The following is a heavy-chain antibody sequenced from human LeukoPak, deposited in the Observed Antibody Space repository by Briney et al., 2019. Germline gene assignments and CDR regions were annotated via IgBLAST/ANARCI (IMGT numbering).Heavy chain of an antibody. V-gene: IGHV3-66*02. D-gene: IGHD3-9*01. CDR1: GFTFGDYA. CDR3: AKDVLRYFDWFYGMDV. CDR2: IYSGGST. Sequence: GGSLRLSGTASGFTFGDYAMSWFRQAPGKGLEWVSVIYSGGSTYYADSVKGRFTISRDNSKNTLYLQMNSLRAEDTAVYYCAKDVLRYFDWFYGMDVWGQGTTVTVSS. J-gene: IGHJ6*02.